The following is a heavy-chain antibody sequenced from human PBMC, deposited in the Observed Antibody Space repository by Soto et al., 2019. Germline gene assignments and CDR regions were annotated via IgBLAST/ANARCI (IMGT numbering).Heavy chain of an antibody. J-gene: IGHJ6*02. Sequence: PGGSLRLSCAASGFTFSSYGMHWVRQAPGKGLEWVAVISYDGSNKYYADSVRGRFTISRDNSKDTLYLQMNSLRAEDTAVYYCAKTPGGSKLVLMLLTPLAATYGMDVWGQGTTVTVSS. D-gene: IGHD2-8*01. CDR2: ISYDGSNK. CDR3: AKTPGGSKLVLMLLTPLAATYGMDV. V-gene: IGHV3-30*18. CDR1: GFTFSSYG.